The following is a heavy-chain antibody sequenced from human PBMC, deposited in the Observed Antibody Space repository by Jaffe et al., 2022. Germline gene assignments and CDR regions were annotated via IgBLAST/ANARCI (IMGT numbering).Heavy chain of an antibody. D-gene: IGHD2-15*01. V-gene: IGHV4-61*02. CDR2: IYTSGST. CDR3: ARELGYCSGGSCYSEGWFDP. CDR1: GGSISSGSYY. J-gene: IGHJ5*02. Sequence: QVQLQESGPGLVKPSQTLSLTCTVSGGSISSGSYYWSWIRQPAGKGLEWIGRIYTSGSTNYNPSLKSRVTISVDTSKNQFSLKLSSVTAADTAVYYCARELGYCSGGSCYSEGWFDPWGQGTLVTVSS.